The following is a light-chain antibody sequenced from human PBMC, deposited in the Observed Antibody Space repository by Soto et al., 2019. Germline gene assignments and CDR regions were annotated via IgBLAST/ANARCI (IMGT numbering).Light chain of an antibody. CDR3: QQYGSSPLT. CDR1: QSVSSGY. CDR2: DAS. Sequence: EIVLTQSPGTLSLSPGERGTLSCRASQSVSSGYLAWYQQKPGQAPRLLIYDASSRATGIPDRFSGSGSGTDFILTISRLEPEDFAVYYCQQYGSSPLTFGGGTKVEIK. V-gene: IGKV3-20*01. J-gene: IGKJ4*01.